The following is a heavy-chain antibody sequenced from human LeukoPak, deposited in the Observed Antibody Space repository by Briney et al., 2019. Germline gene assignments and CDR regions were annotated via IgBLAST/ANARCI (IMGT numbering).Heavy chain of an antibody. CDR3: AREDIAAAGTGVDWFDP. D-gene: IGHD6-13*01. Sequence: GASVKVSCKASGYTFTGYYMHWVRQAPGQGLEWMGIINPSGGSTSYAQKFQGRVTMTRDTSTSTVYMELSSLRSEDTAVYYCAREDIAAAGTGVDWFDPWGQGTLVTVSS. CDR1: GYTFTGYY. CDR2: INPSGGST. J-gene: IGHJ5*02. V-gene: IGHV1-46*01.